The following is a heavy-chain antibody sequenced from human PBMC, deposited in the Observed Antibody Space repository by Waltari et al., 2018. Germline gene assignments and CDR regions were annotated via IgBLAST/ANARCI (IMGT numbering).Heavy chain of an antibody. CDR1: GYSFTSYW. Sequence: EVQLVQSGAEVKKPGESLKISCKGSGYSFTSYWIGWVRQMHGKGLEWMGIIYPGDSDTRHSPSCQGQVTISADKSISTAYLQWSSLKASDTAMYYCARLFYGADSGWYYFDYWGQGTLVTVSS. J-gene: IGHJ4*02. D-gene: IGHD6-19*01. V-gene: IGHV5-51*01. CDR2: IYPGDSDT. CDR3: ARLFYGADSGWYYFDY.